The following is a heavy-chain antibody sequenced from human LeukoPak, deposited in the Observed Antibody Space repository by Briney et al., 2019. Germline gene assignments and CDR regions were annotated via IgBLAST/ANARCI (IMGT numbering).Heavy chain of an antibody. CDR3: ARIPSEMVLTGYYFDY. Sequence: ASVKVSXKASGGTFSSYAISWVRQAPGQGLEWMGGIIPIFGTANYAQKFQGRVTITADESTSTAYMELSSLRSEDTAVYYCARIPSEMVLTGYYFDYWGQGTLVTVSS. CDR1: GGTFSSYA. V-gene: IGHV1-69*13. CDR2: IIPIFGTA. J-gene: IGHJ4*02. D-gene: IGHD5-24*01.